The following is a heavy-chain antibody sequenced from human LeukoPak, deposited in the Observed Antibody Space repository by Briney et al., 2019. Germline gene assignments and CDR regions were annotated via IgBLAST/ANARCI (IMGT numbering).Heavy chain of an antibody. Sequence: SETLSLTCAVSGGAIISFYWDAIRQPAGKGLEWIGRVYTSGNTNYNPSFKSRVTMSLDTSKNQFSLKLSSVTAADTAVYYCARGWHYYGMDFWGQGTTVTVSS. V-gene: IGHV4-4*07. CDR3: ARGWHYYGMDF. D-gene: IGHD2-15*01. J-gene: IGHJ6*02. CDR1: GGAIISFY. CDR2: VYTSGNT.